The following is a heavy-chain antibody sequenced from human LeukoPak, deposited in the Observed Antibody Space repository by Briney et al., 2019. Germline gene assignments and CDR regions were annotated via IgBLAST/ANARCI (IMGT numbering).Heavy chain of an antibody. V-gene: IGHV4-39*01. CDR1: GGSISSSSYY. Sequence: SETLSLNCTVSGGSISSSSYYWRWIRQPPGKVLEWIGGVYYSGSTYYNPALKSRVTISEDTSKNKSYLKLSSVTAADTAVYYCARQKGIAAAGHDYWGQGTLVTVSS. CDR2: VYYSGST. J-gene: IGHJ4*02. D-gene: IGHD6-13*01. CDR3: ARQKGIAAAGHDY.